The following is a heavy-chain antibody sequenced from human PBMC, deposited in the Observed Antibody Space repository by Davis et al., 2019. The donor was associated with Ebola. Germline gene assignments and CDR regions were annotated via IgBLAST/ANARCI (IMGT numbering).Heavy chain of an antibody. D-gene: IGHD6-19*01. CDR2: ISAYNGNT. J-gene: IGHJ6*02. CDR1: GYTFTSYG. CDR3: ARRSSGWYPGFEYYYYYGMDV. V-gene: IGHV1-18*01. Sequence: ASVKVSCKASGYTFTSYGISWVRQAPGQGLEWMGWISAYNGNTNYAQKLQGRVTMTTDTSTSTAYMELRRLSSDDTAVYYCARRSSGWYPGFEYYYYYGMDVWGQGTTVTVSS.